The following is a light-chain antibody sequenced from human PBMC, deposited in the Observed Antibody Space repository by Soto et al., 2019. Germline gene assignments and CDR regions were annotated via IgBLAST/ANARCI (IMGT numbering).Light chain of an antibody. V-gene: IGLV2-14*01. Sequence: QSVLTQPASVSGSPGQSITISCTGTSSDVGAYTYVSWYQQHPGKAPKLMIFEVSDRPSGVSNRFSGSKSGNTASLTISGLQAEDVADYYCSSYTTSNTLVFGGGTKLTVL. CDR1: SSDVGAYTY. J-gene: IGLJ2*01. CDR3: SSYTTSNTLV. CDR2: EVS.